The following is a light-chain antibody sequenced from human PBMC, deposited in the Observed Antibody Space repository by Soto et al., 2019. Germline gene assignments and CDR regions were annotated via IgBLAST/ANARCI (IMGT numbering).Light chain of an antibody. CDR2: GAS. CDR3: QRYGSSPWT. J-gene: IGKJ1*01. V-gene: IGKV3-20*01. Sequence: EIVLTQSPGTLSLSPGERATLSCRASQSVSSNYLAWYQQKPGQAPRLLIYGASSRATGIPDRFSGSGSGTDFTLTISRLEPEDFAVYFCQRYGSSPWTFGQGTKMEIK. CDR1: QSVSSNY.